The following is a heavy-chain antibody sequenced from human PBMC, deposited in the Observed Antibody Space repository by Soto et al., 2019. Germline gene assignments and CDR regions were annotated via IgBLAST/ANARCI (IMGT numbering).Heavy chain of an antibody. CDR1: GGSISSGGYY. CDR2: IYYSGST. V-gene: IGHV4-31*03. Sequence: QVQLQESGPGLVKPSQTLSLTCTVSGGSISSGGYYWSWIRQHPGKGLEWIGYIYYSGSTYYNPSLKSRVTISVDTCKNQFSLKLSSVTAADTAVYYCARYGNGDYVLDYWGQGTLVTVSS. J-gene: IGHJ4*02. CDR3: ARYGNGDYVLDY. D-gene: IGHD4-17*01.